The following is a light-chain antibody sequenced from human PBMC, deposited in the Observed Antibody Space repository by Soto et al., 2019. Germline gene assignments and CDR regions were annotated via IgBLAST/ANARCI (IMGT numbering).Light chain of an antibody. CDR1: QSVSSY. J-gene: IGKJ4*01. CDR2: DAS. Sequence: EIVLTQSPATLSLSPGERATLSCRASQSVSSYLAWYQQKPGQAPRLLIYDASNRATAIPARFSGSGSGTDFTLTISSLEPEDFAVYYCPQRSNWPLTFGGGTKVEIK. V-gene: IGKV3-11*01. CDR3: PQRSNWPLT.